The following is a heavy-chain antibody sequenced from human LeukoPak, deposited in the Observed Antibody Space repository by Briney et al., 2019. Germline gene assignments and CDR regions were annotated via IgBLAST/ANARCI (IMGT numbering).Heavy chain of an antibody. D-gene: IGHD3-10*01. V-gene: IGHV3-23*01. J-gene: IGHJ4*02. CDR3: AKDKIVGDGRWDFDH. CDR2: ISENGGYT. CDR1: GFTFNNYP. Sequence: QTGGSLRLSCAASGFTFNNYPMSWVRQAPGKGLEWVSSISENGGYTYYADSVKGRFTISRDNSRSTLYLQMNSLRAEDTAQYYCAKDKIVGDGRWDFDHWGQGTLVTVSS.